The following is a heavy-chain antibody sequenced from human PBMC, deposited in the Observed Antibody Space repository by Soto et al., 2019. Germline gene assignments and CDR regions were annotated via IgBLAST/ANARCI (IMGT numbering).Heavy chain of an antibody. CDR1: ASTLTIYG. V-gene: IGHV1-3*01. CDR3: ARVPPPADY. J-gene: IGHJ4*02. Sequence: ASLCVSCNAFASTLTIYGRHWVRWARVQRLEWMGCINAGSGNTKYSQKFQGRDTITSDTSASTAYMELSRPTSADTAVDCCARVPPPADYWGQGTLVTGTS. CDR2: INAGSGNT.